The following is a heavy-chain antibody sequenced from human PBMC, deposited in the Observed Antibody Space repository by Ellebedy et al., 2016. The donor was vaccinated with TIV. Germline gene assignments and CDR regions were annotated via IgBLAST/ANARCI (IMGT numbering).Heavy chain of an antibody. V-gene: IGHV3-66*01. CDR1: GFTFNKCA. CDR3: ARATFYDVDLSGWYFDL. Sequence: GGSLRLSCTTSGFTFNKCAMNWVRQAPGKGPEWVSAIYTDGSTYYADSVKGRFTISRDNSKNTLYLQMNSLRTEDTAVYYCARATFYDVDLSGWYFDLWGRGSLVTVSS. CDR2: IYTDGST. D-gene: IGHD3-10*02. J-gene: IGHJ2*01.